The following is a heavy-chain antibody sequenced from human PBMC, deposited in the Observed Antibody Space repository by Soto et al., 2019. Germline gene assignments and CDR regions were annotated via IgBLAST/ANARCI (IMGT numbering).Heavy chain of an antibody. CDR2: IWYDGSNK. CDR3: ARGIGYSYAQEYFDY. CDR1: GFTFSSYG. V-gene: IGHV3-33*01. D-gene: IGHD5-18*01. J-gene: IGHJ4*02. Sequence: QVQLVESGGGVVQPGRSLRLSCVASGFTFSSYGMHWVRQAPGKGLEWVAVIWYDGSNKYYADSVKGRFTISRDNSKNTLYLQMNSLRAEDTAVYYCARGIGYSYAQEYFDYWGQGTLVTVSS.